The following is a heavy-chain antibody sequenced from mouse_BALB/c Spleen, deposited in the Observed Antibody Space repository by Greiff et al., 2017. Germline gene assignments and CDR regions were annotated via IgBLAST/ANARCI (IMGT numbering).Heavy chain of an antibody. CDR1: GFSLTSYG. D-gene: IGHD3-1*01. Sequence: VHLVESGPGLVAPSQSLSITCTVSGFSLTSYGVHWVRQPPGKGLEWLGVIWAGGSTNYNSALMSRLSISKDNSKSQVFLKMNSLQTDDTAMYYCARDNGHFDVWGAGTTVTVSS. CDR3: ARDNGHFDV. CDR2: IWAGGST. V-gene: IGHV2-9*02. J-gene: IGHJ1*01.